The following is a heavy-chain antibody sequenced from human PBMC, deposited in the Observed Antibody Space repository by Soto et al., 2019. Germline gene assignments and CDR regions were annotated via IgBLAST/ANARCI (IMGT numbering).Heavy chain of an antibody. V-gene: IGHV5-51*01. CDR2: IYPGDSYT. Sequence: SGESLKISCKGSGYSFTRYWIGWVRQMPGKGLEWIGFIYPGDSYTRYSPSFQGQVTISADKSISTAYLQWSSLKAADTAMYYCARGVYYYGMDVWGQGTTVTVSS. J-gene: IGHJ6*02. CDR1: GYSFTRYW. CDR3: ARGVYYYGMDV.